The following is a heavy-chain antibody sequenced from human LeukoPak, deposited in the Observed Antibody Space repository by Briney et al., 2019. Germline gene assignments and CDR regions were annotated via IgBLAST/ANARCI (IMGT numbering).Heavy chain of an antibody. D-gene: IGHD3-3*01. CDR2: IYYSGST. V-gene: IGHV4-59*08. J-gene: IGHJ2*01. CDR3: ARHDNYDFYWYFDL. Sequence: SETLSLTCTVSGGSISSYYWSWIRQPPGKGLEWIGYIYYSGSTNYNPSLKSRVTISVDTSKNQFSLKLSSATAADTAVYYCARHDNYDFYWYFDLWGRGTLVTVSS. CDR1: GGSISSYY.